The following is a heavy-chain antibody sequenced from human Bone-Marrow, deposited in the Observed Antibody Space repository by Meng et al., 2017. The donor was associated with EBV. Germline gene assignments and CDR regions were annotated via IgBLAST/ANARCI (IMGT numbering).Heavy chain of an antibody. D-gene: IGHD1-26*01. CDR3: ARVSGSYDPFDY. J-gene: IGHJ4*02. CDR2: INPSGGST. Sequence: QVQLVQSGAEVKKPXXXXXVXCKASGYTFTSYYMHWVRQAPGQGLEWMGIINPSGGSTSYAQKFQGRVTMTRDTSTSTVYMELSSLRSEDTAVYYCARVSGSYDPFDYWGQGTLVTVSS. CDR1: GYTFTSYY. V-gene: IGHV1-46*01.